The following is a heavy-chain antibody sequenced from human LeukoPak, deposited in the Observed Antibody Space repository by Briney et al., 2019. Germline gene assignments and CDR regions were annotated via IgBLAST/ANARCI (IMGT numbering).Heavy chain of an antibody. V-gene: IGHV1-69*13. D-gene: IGHD2-2*01. Sequence: ASVKVSCKASGGTFSSYAISWVRQAPGQGLEWMGGIIPIFGTPNYARKFQGRVTITADESTSTAYMELSSLRSEDTAMYYCARGEVPAHYFDYWGQGTLVTVSS. CDR3: ARGEVPAHYFDY. J-gene: IGHJ4*02. CDR1: GGTFSSYA. CDR2: IIPIFGTP.